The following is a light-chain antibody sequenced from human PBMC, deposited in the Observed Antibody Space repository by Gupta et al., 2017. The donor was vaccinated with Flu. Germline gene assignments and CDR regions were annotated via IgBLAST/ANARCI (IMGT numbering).Light chain of an antibody. Sequence: DIQMTQSPSSLSASVGDRVTITCRASQSISSYLNWYQQKPGKAPKLLIYAASSVQSGVPSRFSGSGSGTDFTLTISSLQPEDFATYYCQQSESTPKTFGQGTKVEIK. V-gene: IGKV1-39*01. J-gene: IGKJ1*01. CDR3: QQSESTPKT. CDR1: QSISSY. CDR2: AAS.